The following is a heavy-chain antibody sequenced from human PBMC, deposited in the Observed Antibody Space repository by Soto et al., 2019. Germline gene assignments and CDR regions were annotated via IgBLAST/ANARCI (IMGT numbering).Heavy chain of an antibody. CDR1: GYTFTSYG. CDR3: ARDVGNSGYDGGYYYYYGMDV. J-gene: IGHJ6*02. Sequence: ASVKVSCKASGYTFTSYGISWVRQAPGQGLEWMGWISAYNGNTNYAQKLQGRVTMTTDTSTSTAYMELRSLRSDDTAAYYCARDVGNSGYDGGYYYYYGMDVWGQGTTVTVSS. D-gene: IGHD5-12*01. V-gene: IGHV1-18*01. CDR2: ISAYNGNT.